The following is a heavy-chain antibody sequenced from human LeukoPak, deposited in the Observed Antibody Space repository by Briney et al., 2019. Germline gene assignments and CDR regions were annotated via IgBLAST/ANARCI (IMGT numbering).Heavy chain of an antibody. CDR1: GGTFSSYA. V-gene: IGHV1-69*05. J-gene: IGHJ4*02. CDR3: ARGAVVVPAVYDY. Sequence: GASVKVSCKASGGTFSSYAISWVRQAPGQGLEWMGGIIPIFGTANYAQKFQGRVTITTDESTSTAYMELSSLRSEDTAVYYCARGAVVVPAVYDYWGQGTLVTVSS. D-gene: IGHD2-2*01. CDR2: IIPIFGTA.